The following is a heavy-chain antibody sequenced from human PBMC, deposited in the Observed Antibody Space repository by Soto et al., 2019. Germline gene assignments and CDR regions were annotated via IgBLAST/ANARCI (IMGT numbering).Heavy chain of an antibody. Sequence: QVQLVQSGAEVKKPGSSVKVSCKASGDTFTIFAISWVRQAHGQGLEWMGGIIPTIGTTNYAQRFQGRITITGDESMGTAYMELSSLKSEDTAVYYCARDLGSGYDPGDYWGQGTLVTVSS. V-gene: IGHV1-69*12. J-gene: IGHJ4*02. CDR1: GDTFTIFA. CDR3: ARDLGSGYDPGDY. CDR2: IIPTIGTT. D-gene: IGHD5-12*01.